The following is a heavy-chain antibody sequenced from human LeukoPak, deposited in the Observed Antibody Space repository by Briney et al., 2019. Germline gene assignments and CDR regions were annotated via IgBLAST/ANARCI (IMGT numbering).Heavy chain of an antibody. D-gene: IGHD6-19*01. CDR2: ISGSGGST. CDR1: GLTFSSYA. J-gene: IGHJ3*02. V-gene: IGHV3-23*01. CDR3: AKDPYSSGWYISAFDI. Sequence: GGSLRLSCAASGLTFSSYAMSWVRQAPGKGLEWVSAISGSGGSTYYADSVKGRFTISRDNSKNTLYRQMNSLRAEDTAVYYCAKDPYSSGWYISAFDIWGQGTMVTVSS.